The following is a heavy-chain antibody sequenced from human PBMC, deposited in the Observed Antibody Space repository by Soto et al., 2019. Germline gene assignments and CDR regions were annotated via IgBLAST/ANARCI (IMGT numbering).Heavy chain of an antibody. D-gene: IGHD3-10*01. CDR2: IKTKADGGAT. Sequence: EVQLVESGGGLVKPGGSLRLSCAASGFTFSNDYMNWVRQAPGKGLEWVGGIKTKADGGATDYAATVRDRFTISRDDSKNTLYLQMNSLKTEDTAVYYCTTAAGTQYYYDYNLDVWGQGATVAVSS. CDR3: TTAAGTQYYYDYNLDV. CDR1: GFTFSNDY. V-gene: IGHV3-15*07. J-gene: IGHJ6*03.